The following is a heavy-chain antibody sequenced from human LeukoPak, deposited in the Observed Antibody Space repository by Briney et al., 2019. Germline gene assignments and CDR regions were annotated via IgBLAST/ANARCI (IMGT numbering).Heavy chain of an antibody. D-gene: IGHD5-12*01. J-gene: IGHJ6*02. CDR1: GGSISSYY. CDR2: INYSGST. Sequence: PAETLSLTCTVSGGSISSYYWSWIRQPPGKGLEWIRYINYSGSTNYNPSLKRRVTISVDTSKNQFSLKLSSVTAADTAVYYCARGESKRYSGYDYYVMDVWGQGTTVTVSS. V-gene: IGHV4-59*01. CDR3: ARGESKRYSGYDYYVMDV.